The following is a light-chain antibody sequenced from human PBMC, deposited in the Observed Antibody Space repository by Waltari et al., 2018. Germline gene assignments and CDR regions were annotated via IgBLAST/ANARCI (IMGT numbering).Light chain of an antibody. CDR2: GAS. CDR1: QSVGRS. CDR3: QHYVRLPAT. Sequence: EIVLTQSPGTLSLSPGARATLSCRASQSVGRSLAWYQQKPGQAPRLLIYGASNSAPGIPDRFSGSGSGTDFSLTISRLEPEDFGLYSCQHYVRLPATFGQGTKVEIK. V-gene: IGKV3-20*01. J-gene: IGKJ1*01.